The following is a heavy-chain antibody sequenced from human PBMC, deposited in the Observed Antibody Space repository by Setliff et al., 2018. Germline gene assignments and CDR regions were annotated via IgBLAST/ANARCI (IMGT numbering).Heavy chain of an antibody. CDR3: AKDLRDYYYDSSGYYDY. CDR2: IRYDGSNK. J-gene: IGHJ4*02. Sequence: GGSLRLSCAGSGFTFSRYGMHWVRQAPGKGLEWVAFIRYDGSNKYYADSVKGRFTISKDNSKNTLYLQMNSLRAEDTAVYYCAKDLRDYYYDSSGYYDYWGQGTLVTVSS. V-gene: IGHV3-30*02. CDR1: GFTFSRYG. D-gene: IGHD3-22*01.